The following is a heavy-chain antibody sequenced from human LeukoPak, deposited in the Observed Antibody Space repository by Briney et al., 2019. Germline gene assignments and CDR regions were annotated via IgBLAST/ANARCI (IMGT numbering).Heavy chain of an antibody. Sequence: ASVKVSCKASGYTFTSYGISWVRQAPGQGLEWMGWINPKGGTNYAQKFQGRVTMTRDTSISTAYMEVNRLRSDDTAVYYCASFEVGAWGQGTLVTVSS. J-gene: IGHJ5*02. CDR3: ASFEVGA. CDR2: INPKGGT. V-gene: IGHV1-2*02. D-gene: IGHD3-10*01. CDR1: GYTFTSYG.